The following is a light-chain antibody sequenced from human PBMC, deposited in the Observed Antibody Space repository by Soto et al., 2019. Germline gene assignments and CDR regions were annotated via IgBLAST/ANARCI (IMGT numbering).Light chain of an antibody. Sequence: EIVLTQSPATLSLSPGERATLSCRASQGVSSYLAWYQQKPGQAPRLLIYDASNRATGIPARFSGSGSGTDFTLTISSLETEDFAVYYCQQRSNWPMYPFGQGTKLEIK. CDR2: DAS. V-gene: IGKV3-11*01. CDR1: QGVSSY. J-gene: IGKJ2*01. CDR3: QQRSNWPMYP.